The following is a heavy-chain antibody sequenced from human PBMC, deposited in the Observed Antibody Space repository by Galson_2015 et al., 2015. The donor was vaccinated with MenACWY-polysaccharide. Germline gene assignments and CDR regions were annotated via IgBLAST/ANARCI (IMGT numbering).Heavy chain of an antibody. CDR1: GGSISSSSYY. CDR3: ARHTSGDYLGSFDY. D-gene: IGHD2-21*02. CDR2: IYYSGST. V-gene: IGHV4-39*01. Sequence: SETLSLTCTVSGGSISSSSYYWGWIRQPPGKGLEWIGSIYYSGSTYYNPSLKSRVTISVDTSKNQFSLKLSSVTAADTAVYYCARHTSGDYLGSFDYWGQGTLVTVSS. J-gene: IGHJ4*02.